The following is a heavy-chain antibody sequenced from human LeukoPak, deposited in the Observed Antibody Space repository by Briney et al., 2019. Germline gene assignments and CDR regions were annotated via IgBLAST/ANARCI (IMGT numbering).Heavy chain of an antibody. D-gene: IGHD6-13*01. Sequence: SETLTLTCTVSGGSISSYYWSWIRQSPGKGLEWIVYLYYSGSTTYNPSLKSRLTILVDTSTNQVSLKLSSVTPADTAVYHCARGVGVRIAAAGFGYWGQGTLVTVS. J-gene: IGHJ4*02. V-gene: IGHV4-59*01. CDR2: LYYSGST. CDR3: ARGVGVRIAAAGFGY. CDR1: GGSISSYY.